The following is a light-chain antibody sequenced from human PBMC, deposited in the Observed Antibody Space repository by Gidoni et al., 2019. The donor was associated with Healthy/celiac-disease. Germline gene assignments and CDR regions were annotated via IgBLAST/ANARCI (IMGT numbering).Light chain of an antibody. CDR2: AAS. Sequence: DIEMTQSPSSLSASGGDSVTITCRASESISSYLNWYQQQPGKAPKLLIYAASSLQSGVPARFSGSGSAPAFTLTLSSLQPVDFATYYCQPSYSFGPGTKVDIK. CDR3: QPSYS. J-gene: IGKJ3*01. V-gene: IGKV1-39*01. CDR1: ESISSY.